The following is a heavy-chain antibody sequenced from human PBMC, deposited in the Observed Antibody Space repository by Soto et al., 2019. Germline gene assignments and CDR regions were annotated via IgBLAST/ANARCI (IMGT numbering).Heavy chain of an antibody. J-gene: IGHJ6*02. D-gene: IGHD6-19*01. CDR3: AREVLAVAGYYYYGMDV. V-gene: IGHV6-1*01. CDR2: TYYGSKWYN. Sequence: SQTLSLTCAISGASVSSNSLAWNWIRQSPSEGLVWLGRTYYGSKWYNDYAVSVKSRITINPDTSKNQFSLQLNSVTPEDTAVHHCAREVLAVAGYYYYGMDVWGQGTTVTVSS. CDR1: GASVSSNSLA.